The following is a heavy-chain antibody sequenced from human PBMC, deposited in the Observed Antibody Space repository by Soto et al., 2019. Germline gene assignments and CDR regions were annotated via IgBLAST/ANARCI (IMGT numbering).Heavy chain of an antibody. CDR1: GFTFSTYA. J-gene: IGHJ4*02. CDR3: AKHRDTTGTPRLEFEH. D-gene: IGHD1-1*01. CDR2: ISANGGTA. Sequence: PGGSLRLSCAASGFTFSTYAMTWVRQAPGKGLEWVSTISANGGTAYSADSVKGRFTISRDNSKNTLYLQMNSLRAGDTAEYYCAKHRDTTGTPRLEFEHWGQGTQVTVSS. V-gene: IGHV3-23*01.